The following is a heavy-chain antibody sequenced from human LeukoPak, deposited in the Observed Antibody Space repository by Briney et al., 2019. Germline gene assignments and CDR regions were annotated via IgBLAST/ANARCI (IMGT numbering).Heavy chain of an antibody. CDR1: GGSISSYD. D-gene: IGHD3-10*01. V-gene: IGHV4-59*01. J-gene: IGHJ4*02. CDR3: ARVRMDRGVMGFDY. CDR2: IYYSGST. Sequence: SETLSLTCTVSGGSISSYDWSWIRQPPGKGLEWIGYIYYSGSTNYNPSLKGRVTISVDTSKNQFSLKLSSVAAADTAVYYCARVRMDRGVMGFDYWGRGTLVTVSS.